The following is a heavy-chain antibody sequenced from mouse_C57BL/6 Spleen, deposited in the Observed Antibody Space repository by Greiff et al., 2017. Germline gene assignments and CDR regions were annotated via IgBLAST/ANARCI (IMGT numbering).Heavy chain of an antibody. CDR2: ISYDGSN. Sequence: EVKLQESGPGLVKPSQSLSLTCSVTGYSITSGYYWNWIRQFPGNKLEWMGYISYDGSNNYNPSLKNRISITRDTSKNQFFLKLNSVTTEDTATYYCARDGYSPAYWGQGTLVTVSA. CDR1: GYSITSGYY. D-gene: IGHD2-3*01. V-gene: IGHV3-6*01. J-gene: IGHJ3*01. CDR3: ARDGYSPAY.